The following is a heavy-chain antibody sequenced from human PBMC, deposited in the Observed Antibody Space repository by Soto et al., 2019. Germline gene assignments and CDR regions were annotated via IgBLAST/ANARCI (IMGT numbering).Heavy chain of an antibody. Sequence: QLQLQESGSGLVKPSQTLSLTCAVSGGSISSGGYSWCWIRQPPGKVLEWIGYIYHFGGTYYNPPLKSRVTLSVGRTKNQFSLKLSSVTAADTAVYYCARGQVVAAQHWGQGTLVTVSS. CDR2: IYHFGGT. D-gene: IGHD2-15*01. V-gene: IGHV4-30-2*01. CDR3: ARGQVVAAQH. CDR1: GGSISSGGYS. J-gene: IGHJ4*02.